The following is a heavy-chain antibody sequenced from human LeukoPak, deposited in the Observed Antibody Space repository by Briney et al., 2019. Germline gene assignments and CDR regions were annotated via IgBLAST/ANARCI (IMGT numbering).Heavy chain of an antibody. V-gene: IGHV1-58*02. CDR2: IVVGSGNT. Sequence: EASVKVSCKASGFTFTSSAMQWVRQARGQRLEWIGWIVVGSGNTNYAQKFQERVTITRDMSTSTAYMELSSLRSEDTAVYYCARTSGSYYPDAFDIWGQGTMVTVSS. CDR3: ARTSGSYYPDAFDI. J-gene: IGHJ3*02. D-gene: IGHD1-26*01. CDR1: GFTFTSSA.